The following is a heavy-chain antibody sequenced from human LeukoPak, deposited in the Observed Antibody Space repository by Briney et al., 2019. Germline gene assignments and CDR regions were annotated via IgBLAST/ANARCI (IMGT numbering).Heavy chain of an antibody. D-gene: IGHD3-3*01. CDR2: IRYDGSNK. Sequence: GGSLRLSCAASEFSFSNYGTHWVRQPPGKGLEWVAFIRYDGSNKHYADSVKGRFSISRDNSKTTLYLQMNSLRPEDTAVYYCAKDFPSRDNFWSGYYTDFDYWGQGTLVTVSS. CDR3: AKDFPSRDNFWSGYYTDFDY. CDR1: EFSFSNYG. J-gene: IGHJ4*02. V-gene: IGHV3-30*02.